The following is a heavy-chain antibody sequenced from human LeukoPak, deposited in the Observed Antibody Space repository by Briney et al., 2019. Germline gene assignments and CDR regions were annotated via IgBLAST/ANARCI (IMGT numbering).Heavy chain of an antibody. CDR3: ARDFKHILTGTYYYYYGMDV. CDR2: MNPNSGNT. V-gene: IGHV1-8*01. Sequence: ASVKVSCKASGYTFTSYDINWVRQATGQGLEWMGWMNPNSGNTGYAQKFQGRVTMTTDTSTSTAYMELRSLRSDDTAVYYCARDFKHILTGTYYYYYGMDVWGQGTTVTVSS. CDR1: GYTFTSYD. J-gene: IGHJ6*02. D-gene: IGHD3-9*01.